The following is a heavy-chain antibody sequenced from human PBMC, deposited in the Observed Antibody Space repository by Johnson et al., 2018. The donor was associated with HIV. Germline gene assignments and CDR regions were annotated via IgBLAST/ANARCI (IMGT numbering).Heavy chain of an antibody. Sequence: VQLVESGGGLVQPGGSLRLSCAASGFTFSSYWMSWVRQAPGKGLEWVGRIKSKTDGGTTDYAAPVKGRFTISRDDSKTTLYLQMNSLKTEYTAVYYCTTDHESSSWYHDAFDIWGQGTMVTVSS. CDR2: IKSKTDGGTT. CDR3: TTDHESSSWYHDAFDI. V-gene: IGHV3-15*01. CDR1: GFTFSSYW. J-gene: IGHJ3*02. D-gene: IGHD6-13*01.